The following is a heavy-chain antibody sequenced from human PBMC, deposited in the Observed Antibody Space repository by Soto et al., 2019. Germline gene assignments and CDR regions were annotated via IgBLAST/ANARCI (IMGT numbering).Heavy chain of an antibody. V-gene: IGHV4-59*12. Sequence: PSETLSLTCTVSGGSISSYYWNWIRQPPGKGLEWIGYIYSSGSTNYNPSLKSRVTISVDMSKNQFSLKLSSVTAADTAVYYCAREYFDYVWGSYRSSYYFDYWGQGTLVTVSS. J-gene: IGHJ4*02. CDR3: AREYFDYVWGSYRSSYYFDY. CDR1: GGSISSYY. D-gene: IGHD3-16*02. CDR2: IYSSGST.